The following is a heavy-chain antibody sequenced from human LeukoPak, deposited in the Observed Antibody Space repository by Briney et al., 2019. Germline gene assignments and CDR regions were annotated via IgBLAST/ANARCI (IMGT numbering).Heavy chain of an antibody. CDR1: GYTFTSYY. D-gene: IGHD4-17*01. Sequence: ASVKVSCKASGYTFTSYYMHWVRQAPGQGLEWMGIINPRGGSTSYAQKFQGRVTMTRDMSTSTVYMELSSLRSEDTAVYYCARDLGQTTVTYYYYYYMDVWGKGTTVTVSS. CDR2: INPRGGST. CDR3: ARDLGQTTVTYYYYYYMDV. J-gene: IGHJ6*03. V-gene: IGHV1-46*01.